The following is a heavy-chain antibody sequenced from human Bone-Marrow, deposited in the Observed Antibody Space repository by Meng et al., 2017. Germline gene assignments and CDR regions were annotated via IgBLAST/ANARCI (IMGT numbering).Heavy chain of an antibody. CDR3: ARAAYDIWSGYAP. CDR2: IYHDGST. CDR1: GASISSSHW. J-gene: IGHJ5*02. Sequence: QVLLQESGPGLVKPSASLSLTCAVSGASISSSHWWGWVRQPPGKGLEWIGEIYHDGSTNYTPSLKSRVTISVDKSKNQFSLKLSSVTAADTAIYYCARAAYDIWSGYAPWGQGSLVTVSS. D-gene: IGHD3-3*01. V-gene: IGHV4-4*02.